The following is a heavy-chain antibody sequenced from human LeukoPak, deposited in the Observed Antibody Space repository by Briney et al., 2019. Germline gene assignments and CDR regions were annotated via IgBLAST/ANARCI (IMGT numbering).Heavy chain of an antibody. D-gene: IGHD3-16*01. CDR2: IIPIFGIA. CDR1: GGTFSSYA. J-gene: IGHJ4*02. CDR3: AREAYIDVSSRYFDY. V-gene: IGHV1-69*04. Sequence: GASVKVSCKASGGTFSSYAISWVRQATGQGLEWMGRIIPIFGIANYAQKFQGRVTITADKSTSTAYMELSSLRSEDTAVYYCAREAYIDVSSRYFDYWGQGTLVTVSS.